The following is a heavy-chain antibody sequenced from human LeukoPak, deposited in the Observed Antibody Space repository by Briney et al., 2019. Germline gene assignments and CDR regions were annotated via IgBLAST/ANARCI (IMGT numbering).Heavy chain of an antibody. CDR3: ARGKGYALSYFDP. D-gene: IGHD3-16*01. Sequence: ASVKVSCNASGYTFKTYYMHWVRPAPGQGLEWMGIISPSGDGTTFAQKFQGRLSMTEDTSTSTVYMQLSSLRSDDTAIYYCARGKGYALSYFDPWGPGTLVTVTS. J-gene: IGHJ5*02. V-gene: IGHV1-46*02. CDR1: GYTFKTYY. CDR2: ISPSGDGT.